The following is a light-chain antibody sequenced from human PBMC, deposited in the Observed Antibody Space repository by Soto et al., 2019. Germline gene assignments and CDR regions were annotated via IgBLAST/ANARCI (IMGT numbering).Light chain of an antibody. CDR3: CSYTTSSTYV. CDR1: SSDVGAYNY. Sequence: QSVLTQPASVSGSPGQSIAISCTGTSSDVGAYNYVSWYQQHPGKAPKLMIYDVNNRPSGVSNRFSGSKSGNTASLTISGLQADDEADYYCCSYTTSSTYVFGTGTKVTVL. J-gene: IGLJ1*01. V-gene: IGLV2-14*03. CDR2: DVN.